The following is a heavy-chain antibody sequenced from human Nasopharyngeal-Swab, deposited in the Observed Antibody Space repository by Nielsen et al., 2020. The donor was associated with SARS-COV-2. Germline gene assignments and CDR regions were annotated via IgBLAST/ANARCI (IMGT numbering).Heavy chain of an antibody. CDR2: INPSGGST. D-gene: IGHD6-19*01. CDR3: AREGGGEQGYSSGWHVIFTSNYYYYGMDV. J-gene: IGHJ6*02. CDR1: GYTFTSYY. V-gene: IGHV1-46*01. Sequence: ASVKVSCKASGYTFTSYYMHWVRQAPGQGLEWMGIINPSGGSTSYAQKFQGRVTVTRDTSTSTVYMELSSLRSEDTAVYYCAREGGGEQGYSSGWHVIFTSNYYYYGMDVWGQGTTVTVSS.